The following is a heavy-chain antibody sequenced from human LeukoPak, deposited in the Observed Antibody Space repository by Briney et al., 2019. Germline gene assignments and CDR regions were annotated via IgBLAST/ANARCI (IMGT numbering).Heavy chain of an antibody. CDR3: ALYATVTGFDY. Sequence: ASVKASCKASGGTFSSYAISWVRQAPGQGLEWMGRIIPILGIANYAQKFQGRVTITADKSTSTAYMELSSLRTEDTAVYYCALYATVTGFDYWGQGTLVTVSS. CDR2: IIPILGIA. D-gene: IGHD4-11*01. J-gene: IGHJ4*02. V-gene: IGHV1-69*04. CDR1: GGTFSSYA.